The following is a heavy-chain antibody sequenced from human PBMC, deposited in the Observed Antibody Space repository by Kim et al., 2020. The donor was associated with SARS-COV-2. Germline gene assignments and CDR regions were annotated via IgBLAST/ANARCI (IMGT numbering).Heavy chain of an antibody. J-gene: IGHJ4*02. CDR3: ARDFSGYSYGYGFDY. D-gene: IGHD5-18*01. V-gene: IGHV3-30*07. Sequence: VKGGFTISKDNSKNTLYLQMSSLGAEDTAVYYCARDFSGYSYGYGFDYWGQGTLVTVSS.